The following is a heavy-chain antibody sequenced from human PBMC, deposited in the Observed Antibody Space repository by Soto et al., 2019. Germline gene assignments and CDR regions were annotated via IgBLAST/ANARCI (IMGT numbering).Heavy chain of an antibody. CDR2: ISYDGSNK. V-gene: IGHV3-30*18. D-gene: IGHD6-13*01. J-gene: IGHJ6*02. CDR3: AKGSSSSWYFYYGMDV. CDR1: GFTFSSYG. Sequence: QVQLVESGGGVVQPGRSLRLSCAASGFTFSSYGMHWVRQAPDKGLEWVAVISYDGSNKYYADSVKGRFTISRDNSKNTLYLQMNSLRAEDTAVYYCAKGSSSSWYFYYGMDVWGQGTTVTVSS.